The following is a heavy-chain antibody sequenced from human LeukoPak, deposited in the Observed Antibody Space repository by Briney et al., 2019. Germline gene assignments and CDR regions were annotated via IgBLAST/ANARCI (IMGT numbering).Heavy chain of an antibody. CDR2: IYYSGST. D-gene: IGHD6-13*01. CDR1: GGSISSSSYY. CDR3: ARREQQLGFDP. V-gene: IGHV4-39*01. J-gene: IGHJ5*02. Sequence: WETLSLTCTVSGGSISSSSYYWGWIRQPPGKGLEWIGSIYYSGSTYYNPSLKSRVTISVDTSKNQFSLKLSSVTAADTAVYYCARREQQLGFDPWGQGTLVTVSS.